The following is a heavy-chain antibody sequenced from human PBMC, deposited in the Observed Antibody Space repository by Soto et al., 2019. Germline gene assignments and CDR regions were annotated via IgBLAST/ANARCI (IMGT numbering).Heavy chain of an antibody. D-gene: IGHD6-19*01. CDR2: ITPILGIA. V-gene: IGHV1-69*02. CDR3: GRATLSIAVAGGNWFDP. Sequence: SVKVSCKASGGTFSSYTISWVRQAPGQGLEWMGRITPILGIANCAQKFQGRVTITADKSTSTAYMELSSLRSEDTAVYYCGRATLSIAVAGGNWFDPWGQGTLVTVSS. J-gene: IGHJ5*02. CDR1: GGTFSSYT.